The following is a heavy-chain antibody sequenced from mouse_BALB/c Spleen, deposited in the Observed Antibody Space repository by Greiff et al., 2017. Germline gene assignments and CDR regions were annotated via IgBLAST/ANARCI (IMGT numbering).Heavy chain of an antibody. CDR1: GFTFSSYG. J-gene: IGHJ3*01. CDR3: ARHPPTWDFLAY. CDR2: ISSGGSYT. Sequence: DVKLVESGGDLVKPGGSLKLSCAASGFTFSSYGMSWVRQTPDKRLEWVATISSGGSYTYYPDSVKGRFTISRDNAKNTLYLQMSSLKSEDTAMYYCARHPPTWDFLAYWGQGTLVTVSA. V-gene: IGHV5-6*02. D-gene: IGHD4-1*01.